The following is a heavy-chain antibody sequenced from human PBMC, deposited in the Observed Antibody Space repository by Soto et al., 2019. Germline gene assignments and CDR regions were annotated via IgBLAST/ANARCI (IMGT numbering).Heavy chain of an antibody. D-gene: IGHD3-10*01. CDR3: ARFYGSGSWYYFDY. CDR2: INHSGST. V-gene: IGHV4-34*01. Sequence: ASETLSRTCAVYGGSFSGYYWSWIRQPPGKGLEWIGEINHSGSTNYNPSLKSRVTISVDTSKNQFSLKLSSVTAADTAVYYCARFYGSGSWYYFDYWGQGTLVTVSS. CDR1: GGSFSGYY. J-gene: IGHJ4*02.